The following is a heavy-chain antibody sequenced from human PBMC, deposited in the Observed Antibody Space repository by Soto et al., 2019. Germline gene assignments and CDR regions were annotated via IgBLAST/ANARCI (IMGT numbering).Heavy chain of an antibody. D-gene: IGHD1-1*01. CDR2: IYSGGAT. Sequence: PGGSLRFSCAASGFTVSKSYMSWVRQAPGKGLGGVSVIYSGGATYYAEFVQGRFIISRDSSKNTLYLQMSSLRAEDTAIYYCATHDGNDERENYYYGMDVWGQGTTVTVS. V-gene: IGHV3-53*01. J-gene: IGHJ6*02. CDR1: GFTVSKSY. CDR3: ATHDGNDERENYYYGMDV.